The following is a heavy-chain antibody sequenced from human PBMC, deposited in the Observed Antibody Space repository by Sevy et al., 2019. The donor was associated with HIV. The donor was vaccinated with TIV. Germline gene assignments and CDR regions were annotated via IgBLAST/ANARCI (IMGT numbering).Heavy chain of an antibody. CDR2: IYYSGST. Sequence: SETLSLTCTVSCGSISSYYWSWIRQPPGKGLEWIGYIYYSGSTNYNPSLKSRVTISVDTSKNHFSLKLSSVTAADTAVYYCAREYGGSGSYFDYWGQGTLVTVSS. J-gene: IGHJ4*02. CDR1: CGSISSYY. V-gene: IGHV4-59*01. D-gene: IGHD3-10*01. CDR3: AREYGGSGSYFDY.